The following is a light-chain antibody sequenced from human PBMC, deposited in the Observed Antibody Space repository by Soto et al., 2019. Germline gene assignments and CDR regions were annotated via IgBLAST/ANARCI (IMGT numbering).Light chain of an antibody. CDR3: QQRRNWPIT. CDR2: DAS. J-gene: IGKJ5*01. Sequence: EIVLTQSPPTLSLSPGERATLSCRASQSVSSYLAWYQQKPGQAPRLLIYDASNRATGIPARFSGSGSGTDFTLTISSLEPEDFAVYYCQQRRNWPITFGQGTRLEV. CDR1: QSVSSY. V-gene: IGKV3-11*01.